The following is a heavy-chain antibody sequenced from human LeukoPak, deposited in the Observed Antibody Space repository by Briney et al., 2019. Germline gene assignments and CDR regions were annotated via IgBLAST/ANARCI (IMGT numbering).Heavy chain of an antibody. Sequence: AGGSLRLSCAASGFSFSVFWMHWVRQAPGKGPVWVSRIKTDGSITNYADSVKGRFTISRDNAKNTLYLQMNSLRAEDTAVYYCARDLGWLHYEDWGQGTLVTVSS. CDR2: IKTDGSIT. V-gene: IGHV3-74*01. D-gene: IGHD5-12*01. CDR3: ARDLGWLHYED. CDR1: GFSFSVFW. J-gene: IGHJ4*02.